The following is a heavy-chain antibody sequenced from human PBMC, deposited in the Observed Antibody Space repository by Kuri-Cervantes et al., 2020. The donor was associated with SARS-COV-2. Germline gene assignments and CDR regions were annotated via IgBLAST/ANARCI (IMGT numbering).Heavy chain of an antibody. V-gene: IGHV2-70*04. J-gene: IGHJ4*02. CDR3: TRGSRDGYTFDY. CDR1: GFSLSTSGMR. D-gene: IGHD5-24*01. Sequence: SGPTLVKPTQTLTLTCTFSGFSLSTSGMRVSWIRQPPGKALEWLARIDWDDDTYYSTSLKTRLTTSKDTSRNQVVLTMTNMDPVDTATYYCTRGSRDGYTFDYWGQGTLVTVSS. CDR2: IDWDDDT.